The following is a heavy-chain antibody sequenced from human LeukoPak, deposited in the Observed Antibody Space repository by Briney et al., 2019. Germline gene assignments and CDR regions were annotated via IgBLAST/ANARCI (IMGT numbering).Heavy chain of an antibody. Sequence: GGSLRLSCAASGFTVSSNYMSWVRQAPGKGLEWVSVIYSGGSTYYADSVKGRFTISRDNSKNTLYLQMNSLRAEDTAVYYCAREGRGYSYGQTSYYMDVWGKGTTVTVSS. D-gene: IGHD5-18*01. J-gene: IGHJ6*03. CDR1: GFTVSSNY. CDR3: AREGRGYSYGQTSYYMDV. V-gene: IGHV3-53*01. CDR2: IYSGGST.